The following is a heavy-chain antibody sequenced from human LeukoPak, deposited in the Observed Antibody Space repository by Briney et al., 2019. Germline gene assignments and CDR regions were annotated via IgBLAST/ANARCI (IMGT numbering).Heavy chain of an antibody. J-gene: IGHJ4*02. CDR1: GFTFSSSA. CDR2: ISNNGGYT. D-gene: IGHD1-1*01. V-gene: IGHV3-23*01. CDR3: ATELMWNVRPVDY. Sequence: GGSLRLSCAASGFTFSSSAMSWVRQAPGKGLEWVSAISNNGGYTYYADSVQGRFTISRDNSKSTLCLQMNSLRAEDTAVYYCATELMWNVRPVDYWGQGALVSVSS.